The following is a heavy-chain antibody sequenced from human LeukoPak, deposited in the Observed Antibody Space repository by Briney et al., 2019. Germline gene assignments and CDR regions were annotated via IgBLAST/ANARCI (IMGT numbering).Heavy chain of an antibody. CDR1: GFTFSSYW. D-gene: IGHD6-13*01. V-gene: IGHV3-23*01. CDR2: ISGSGGST. J-gene: IGHJ4*02. CDR3: AKDEYSSSWPATNY. Sequence: TGGSLRLSCAASGFTFSSYWMSWVRQAPGKGLEWVSAISGSGGSTYYADSVKGRFTISRDNSKNTLYLQMNSLRAEDTAVYYCAKDEYSSSWPATNYWGQGTLVTVSS.